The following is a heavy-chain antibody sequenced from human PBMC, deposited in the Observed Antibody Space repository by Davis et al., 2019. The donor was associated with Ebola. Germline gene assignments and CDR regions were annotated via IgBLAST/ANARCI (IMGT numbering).Heavy chain of an antibody. V-gene: IGHV1-18*04. CDR3: ARFRVTMVRGYNWFDP. CDR1: GYTFTNYG. D-gene: IGHD3-10*01. CDR2: INPRNGNT. Sequence: ASVKVSCKASGYTFTNYGITWVRQAPGQGLEWMGWINPRNGNTNYAQNVQGRVTMTTDTSTSTAYMEVGSLKSDDTAVYYCARFRVTMVRGYNWFDPWGQGTLVTVSS. J-gene: IGHJ5*02.